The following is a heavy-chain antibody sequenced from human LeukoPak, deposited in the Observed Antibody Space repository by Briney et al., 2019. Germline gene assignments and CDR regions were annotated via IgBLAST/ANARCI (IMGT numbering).Heavy chain of an antibody. D-gene: IGHD3-9*01. Sequence: GASVKVSCKASGYTFTGYYMHWVRQAPGQGLEWMGWINPNSGGTNYAQKFQGRVTMTRDTSISTAYMELSRLRSDDTAVYYCARGHYDILTGYYSSWFDPWGQGTLVTVSS. V-gene: IGHV1-2*02. CDR1: GYTFTGYY. CDR2: INPNSGGT. CDR3: ARGHYDILTGYYSSWFDP. J-gene: IGHJ5*02.